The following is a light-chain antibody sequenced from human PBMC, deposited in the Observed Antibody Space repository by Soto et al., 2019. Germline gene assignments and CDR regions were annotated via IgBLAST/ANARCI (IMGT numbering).Light chain of an antibody. V-gene: IGKV1-39*01. CDR2: AAT. Sequence: DIQMTQSPSSLSASVGDRVTITCRASQSISSFLTWYQHKGGTAPKLLIYAATTVQSGVPPMFSGSGSGTDFTLTINRLHSEDFSTYYCQQSYSAPYTFGRGTTLEIK. J-gene: IGKJ2*01. CDR3: QQSYSAPYT. CDR1: QSISSF.